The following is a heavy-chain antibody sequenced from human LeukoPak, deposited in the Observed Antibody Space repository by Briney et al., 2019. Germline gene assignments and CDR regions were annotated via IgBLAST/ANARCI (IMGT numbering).Heavy chain of an antibody. Sequence: GGSLRLSCAASGFTLSSSEMNWVRQAPGKGLEWASYISRSGSTIFYADSVKGRFTISRDNAKSSVSLQMNSLRAADTAVYFCARPTWTNYMDVWGKGTAVTISS. CDR2: ISRSGSTI. V-gene: IGHV3-48*03. J-gene: IGHJ6*03. CDR1: GFTLSSSE. CDR3: ARPTWTNYMDV. D-gene: IGHD3/OR15-3a*01.